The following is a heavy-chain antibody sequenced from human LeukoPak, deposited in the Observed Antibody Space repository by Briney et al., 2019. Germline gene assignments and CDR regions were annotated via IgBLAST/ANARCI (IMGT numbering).Heavy chain of an antibody. CDR1: GFTFSAYW. CDR3: AKDYSKTSYYGSGTYYRPNWFDP. V-gene: IGHV3-7*01. CDR2: INEGSNLK. J-gene: IGHJ5*02. D-gene: IGHD3-10*01. Sequence: GGSLRLSCAASGFTFSAYWMTWVRQAPGKGLEWVANINEGSNLKMYVDSVKGRFTISRDNSKNTLYLQMNSLRPDDTAVSYCAKDYSKTSYYGSGTYYRPNWFDPWGQGTLVTVSS.